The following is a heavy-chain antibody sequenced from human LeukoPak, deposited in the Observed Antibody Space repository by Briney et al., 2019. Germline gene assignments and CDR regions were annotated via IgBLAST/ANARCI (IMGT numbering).Heavy chain of an antibody. J-gene: IGHJ4*02. CDR1: GGSISSSNYY. V-gene: IGHV4-39*07. CDR2: IYYSGST. CDR3: ARDAGVVVAATTNYFDY. D-gene: IGHD2-15*01. Sequence: PSETLSLTCTVSGGSISSSNYYWGWIRQPPGKGLEWIGSIYYSGSTYYNPSLKSRVTISVDTSKIQFSLKLTSVTAADTAVHYCARDAGVVVAATTNYFDYWGQGTLVTVSS.